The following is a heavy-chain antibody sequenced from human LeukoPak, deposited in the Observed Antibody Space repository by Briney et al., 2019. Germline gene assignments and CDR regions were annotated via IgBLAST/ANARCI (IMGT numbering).Heavy chain of an antibody. Sequence: ASVKVSCKASGYTFTSYGISWVRQAPGQGLEWMGWISAYSSNTNYAQKLQGRVTMTADTSTSTAYMELSSLRSEDTAVYYCARGIVGATYFDYWGQGTLVIVSS. CDR3: ARGIVGATYFDY. CDR1: GYTFTSYG. J-gene: IGHJ4*02. CDR2: ISAYSSNT. D-gene: IGHD1-26*01. V-gene: IGHV1-18*01.